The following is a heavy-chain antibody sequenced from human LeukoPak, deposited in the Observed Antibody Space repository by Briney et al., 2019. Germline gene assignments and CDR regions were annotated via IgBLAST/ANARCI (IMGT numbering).Heavy chain of an antibody. CDR3: ARPRPEYYDVLTGYYLGAFDI. V-gene: IGHV4-39*01. CDR2: IYYSGST. D-gene: IGHD3-9*01. CDR1: GGSISSYY. J-gene: IGHJ3*02. Sequence: SETLSLTCTVSGGSISSYYWGWIRQPPGKGLEWIGSIYYSGSTYYNPSLKSRVTISVDTSKNQFSLKLSSVTAADTAVYYCARPRPEYYDVLTGYYLGAFDIWGQGTMVTVSS.